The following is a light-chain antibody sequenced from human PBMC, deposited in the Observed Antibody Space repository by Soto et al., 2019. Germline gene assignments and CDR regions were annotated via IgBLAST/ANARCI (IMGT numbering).Light chain of an antibody. CDR3: QQRSNWPRT. J-gene: IGKJ2*01. Sequence: EIVLTQSPATLSLSPGERATLSCRASQSVSSYLAWYQQKPGQAPRLLIYAASNRATAIPARFSGSGSGTDFTLTISSLEPEDFAVYYCQQRSNWPRTFGQGTKLEIK. V-gene: IGKV3-11*01. CDR1: QSVSSY. CDR2: AAS.